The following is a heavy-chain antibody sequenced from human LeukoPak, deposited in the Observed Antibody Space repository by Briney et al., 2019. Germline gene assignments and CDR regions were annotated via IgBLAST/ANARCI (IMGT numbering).Heavy chain of an antibody. CDR2: ISSSSSTI. CDR1: GFTFDDYG. V-gene: IGHV3-48*01. J-gene: IGHJ6*03. D-gene: IGHD2-2*01. Sequence: GGSLRLSCAASGFTFDDYGMNWVRQAPGKGLEWVSYISSSSSTIYYADSVKGRFTISRDNAKNSLYLQMNSLRAEDTAVYYCAKVTPDCSSTSCWLYYYYYYMDVWGKGTTVTISS. CDR3: AKVTPDCSSTSCWLYYYYYYMDV.